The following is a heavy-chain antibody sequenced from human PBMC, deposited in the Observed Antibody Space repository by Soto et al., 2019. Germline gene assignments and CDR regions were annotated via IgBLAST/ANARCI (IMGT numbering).Heavy chain of an antibody. Sequence: SVKVSCKASGGTFSSYAISWVRQAPGQGPEWMGGIIPIFGTANYAQKFQGRVTITADKSTSTAYMELSSLRSEDTAVYYCASQELGGAFDIWGQGTMVTVSS. V-gene: IGHV1-69*06. CDR3: ASQELGGAFDI. CDR1: GGTFSSYA. J-gene: IGHJ3*02. CDR2: IIPIFGTA. D-gene: IGHD1-26*01.